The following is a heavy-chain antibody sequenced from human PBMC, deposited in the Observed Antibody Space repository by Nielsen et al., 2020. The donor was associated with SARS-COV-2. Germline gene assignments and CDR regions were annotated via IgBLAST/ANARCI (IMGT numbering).Heavy chain of an antibody. Sequence: GESLKISCAASGFTFRSYAMHWVRQAPGKGLEWVPTFRDNDGPTYHADPVKGRFTISRDNSNSTLFLQMNSLRVEDTALYYCAKGSGFTGFDSWGRGTLVTVSS. D-gene: IGHD1-14*01. CDR2: FRDNDGPT. V-gene: IGHV3-23*01. CDR1: GFTFRSYA. J-gene: IGHJ4*02. CDR3: AKGSGFTGFDS.